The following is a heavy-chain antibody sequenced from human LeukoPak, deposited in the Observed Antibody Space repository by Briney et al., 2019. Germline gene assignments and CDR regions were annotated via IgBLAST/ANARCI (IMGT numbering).Heavy chain of an antibody. CDR1: GFTFSSYC. Sequence: PGRSLRLSCAASGFTFSSYCMHWVRQAPGKGLEGVAVISYDGSNKYYADSVEGRFTISRDNSKNTLYLQMNSLRAEDTAVYYCAKCPYSPGWGSDLGELFDYWGQGTLVTVSS. D-gene: IGHD3-16*01. CDR2: ISYDGSNK. V-gene: IGHV3-30*18. J-gene: IGHJ4*02. CDR3: AKCPYSPGWGSDLGELFDY.